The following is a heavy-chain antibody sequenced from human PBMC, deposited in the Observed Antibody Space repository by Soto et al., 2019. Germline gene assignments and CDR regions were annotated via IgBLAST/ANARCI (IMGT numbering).Heavy chain of an antibody. V-gene: IGHV3-23*01. Sequence: GGSLRLSCAASGFTFSSYAMSWVRQAPGKGLEWVSAISGSGGSTYYADSVKGRFTISRDNSKNTLYLQMNSLRAEDTAVYYCAKDIILTGYNNWFDPWGQGTLVTVSS. J-gene: IGHJ5*02. CDR1: GFTFSSYA. CDR2: ISGSGGST. CDR3: AKDIILTGYNNWFDP. D-gene: IGHD3-9*01.